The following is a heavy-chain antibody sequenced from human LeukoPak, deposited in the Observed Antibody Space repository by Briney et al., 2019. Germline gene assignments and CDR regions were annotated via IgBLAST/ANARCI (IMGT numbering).Heavy chain of an antibody. CDR1: GCTFITYA. Sequence: GASLRLSWAASGCTFITYAMHWVRQAPGKGLQWVALIWDNVSNEDYADSVKGRFTISRDNSKNTLYLQMNSLRAEDTAVYYCARDYGYSPFDYWGQGTLVTVSS. CDR2: IWDNVSNE. V-gene: IGHV3-33*01. CDR3: ARDYGYSPFDY. J-gene: IGHJ4*02. D-gene: IGHD3-22*01.